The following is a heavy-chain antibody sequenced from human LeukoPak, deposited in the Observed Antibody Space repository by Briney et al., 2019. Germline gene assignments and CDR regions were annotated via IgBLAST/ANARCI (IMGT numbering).Heavy chain of an antibody. J-gene: IGHJ4*02. Sequence: ASVKVSCKASGYTFTSYDINWVRQATGQGLEWMGWMDPNSGNTGYAQKFQGRVTMTRNTSISTAYMELSSLRSEDTAVYYCARMGFSYSTYPFDYWGQGTLVTVSS. CDR2: MDPNSGNT. D-gene: IGHD3-10*01. CDR1: GYTFTSYD. CDR3: ARMGFSYSTYPFDY. V-gene: IGHV1-8*01.